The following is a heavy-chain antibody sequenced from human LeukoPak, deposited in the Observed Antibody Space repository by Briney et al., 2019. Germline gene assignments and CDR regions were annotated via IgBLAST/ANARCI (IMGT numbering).Heavy chain of an antibody. Sequence: GESLKISCKGSAYSSSNSCIAWVRHMPGKGLGWMGFIYPDDSNTRYSTSFQGQGTIPADKSISIAAMQWGSLKASDTAMYYCARTNLWFGELDAFDIWGQGTVVAVS. CDR1: AYSSSNSC. CDR2: IYPDDSNT. CDR3: ARTNLWFGELDAFDI. D-gene: IGHD3-10*01. J-gene: IGHJ3*02. V-gene: IGHV5-51*01.